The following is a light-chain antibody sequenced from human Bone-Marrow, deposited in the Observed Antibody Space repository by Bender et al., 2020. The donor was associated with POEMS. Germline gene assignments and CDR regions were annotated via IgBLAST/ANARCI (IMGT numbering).Light chain of an antibody. V-gene: IGLV2-14*01. J-gene: IGLJ2*01. CDR1: SSDFGGSNS. Sequence: QSALTQPASVSGSPGQSITISCTGTSSDFGGSNSVSWYQQHPGKAPKLIISEVSDRPSGVSNRFSGSKSGHTASLTISGLQTEDEAEYYCSSYTTSSTVVFGGGTKLTVL. CDR3: SSYTTSSTVV. CDR2: EVS.